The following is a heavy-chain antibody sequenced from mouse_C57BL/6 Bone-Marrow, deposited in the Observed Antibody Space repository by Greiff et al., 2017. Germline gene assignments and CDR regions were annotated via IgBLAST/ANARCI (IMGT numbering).Heavy chain of an antibody. CDR3: AREDGYYYFDY. D-gene: IGHD2-3*01. CDR2: INPSSGYT. J-gene: IGHJ2*01. Sequence: QVQLQQSGAELAKPGASVKLSCKASGYTFTSYWMHWVKQRPGKGLEWIGYINPSSGYTKYNQKFKGKATLTADKSSSTAYMQLGSLTYEDSAVYYCAREDGYYYFDYWGQGTTLTVSA. V-gene: IGHV1-7*01. CDR1: GYTFTSYW.